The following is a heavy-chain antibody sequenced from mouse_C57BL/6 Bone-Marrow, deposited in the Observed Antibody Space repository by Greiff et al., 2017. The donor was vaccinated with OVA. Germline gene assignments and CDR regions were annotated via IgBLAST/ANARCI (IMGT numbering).Heavy chain of an antibody. CDR2: IYPGSGST. CDR3: ARGGGADY. D-gene: IGHD1-1*02. J-gene: IGHJ2*01. V-gene: IGHV1-55*01. Sequence: QVQLQQPGAELVKPGASVKMSCKASGYTFTSYWITWVKQRPGQGLEWIGDIYPGSGSTNYNEKFKSKATLTVDKSSSTAYMQLSSLTSEDSAVYYCARGGGADYWGQGTTLTVSS. CDR1: GYTFTSYW.